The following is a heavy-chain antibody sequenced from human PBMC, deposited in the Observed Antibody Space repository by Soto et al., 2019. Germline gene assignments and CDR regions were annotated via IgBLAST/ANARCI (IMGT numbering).Heavy chain of an antibody. V-gene: IGHV1-46*01. CDR2: INPSGGST. Sequence: ASVKVSGKASGYTFTSYYMHWVRQAPGQGLEWMGIINPSGGSTSYARKFQGRVTMTRHTSTSTVYMELSSLRSEDTAVYYCARDQHIVVVTGTNYYYGMDVWGQGTTVTVSS. D-gene: IGHD2-21*02. CDR1: GYTFTSYY. J-gene: IGHJ6*02. CDR3: ARDQHIVVVTGTNYYYGMDV.